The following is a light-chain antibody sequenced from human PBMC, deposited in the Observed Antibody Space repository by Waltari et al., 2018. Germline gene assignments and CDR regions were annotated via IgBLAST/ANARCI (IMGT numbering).Light chain of an antibody. CDR3: CSYAGDSTLI. Sequence: QSALTQPAPVSGSPGQSLTISCTETSSNVAGHTLFSWYQQHPGKAPQLIIYDVNKRPSGISHRFSGSKSGNTASLTISGLQADDESDYYCCSYAGDSTLIFGGGTKLTVL. J-gene: IGLJ2*01. CDR1: SSNVAGHTL. V-gene: IGLV2-23*02. CDR2: DVN.